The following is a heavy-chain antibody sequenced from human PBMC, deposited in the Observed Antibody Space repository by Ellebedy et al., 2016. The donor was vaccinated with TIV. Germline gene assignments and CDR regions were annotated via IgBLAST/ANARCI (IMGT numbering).Heavy chain of an antibody. Sequence: PGGSLRLSCEASGFTLSYFGMHWVRQAPGKGLEWVALISNDATSKYADSVKGRFTISRDNSKNTLYLQMNSLRADDTGTYYCARDPNSGSYTGEEDYWGQGTLVTVSS. CDR2: ISNDATSK. D-gene: IGHD1-26*01. CDR3: ARDPNSGSYTGEEDY. V-gene: IGHV3-30*03. J-gene: IGHJ4*02. CDR1: GFTLSYFG.